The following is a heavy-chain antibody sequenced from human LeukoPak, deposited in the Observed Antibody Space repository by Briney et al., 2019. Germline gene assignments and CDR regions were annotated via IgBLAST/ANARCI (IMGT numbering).Heavy chain of an antibody. Sequence: GASVKVSCKASGYTLTNYGVSWLRQAPAQGLQWMGWISASNGNTNYAQNLQGRVTMTTDTSTSTAYMELRSLRSDDTAVYYCARDRAVVVIAAPAYWGQGTLVTVSS. CDR3: ARDRAVVVIAAPAY. V-gene: IGHV1-18*01. CDR2: ISASNGNT. D-gene: IGHD2-15*01. J-gene: IGHJ4*02. CDR1: GYTLTNYG.